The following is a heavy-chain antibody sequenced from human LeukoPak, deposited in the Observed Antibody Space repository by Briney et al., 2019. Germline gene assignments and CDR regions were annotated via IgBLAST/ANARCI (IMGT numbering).Heavy chain of an antibody. V-gene: IGHV3-69-1*01. Sequence: PGGSLRLPCAASGFTFSNAWMSWVRQAPGKGLEWVSSISSSRYIYYADSVKGRFTISRDNAKNSLYLQMNSLRAEDTAVYYCARDVTSPEAFDIWGQGTMVTVSS. CDR1: GFTFSNAW. CDR2: ISSSRYI. J-gene: IGHJ3*02. CDR3: ARDVTSPEAFDI. D-gene: IGHD2-21*02.